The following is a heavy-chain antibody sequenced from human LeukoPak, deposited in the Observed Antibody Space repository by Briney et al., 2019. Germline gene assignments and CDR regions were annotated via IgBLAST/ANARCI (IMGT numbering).Heavy chain of an antibody. Sequence: ASVKVSCKASGYAFTGYYIHWVRQAPGQGLEWMGWINPNSGGTKYAQKFQGRVTMTRDTSITTAYMGLSRLRSDDTAEYYCAKGRVVAGSKSLTYHWFDPWGQGTLVTVSS. CDR1: GYAFTGYY. D-gene: IGHD6-19*01. CDR2: INPNSGGT. CDR3: AKGRVVAGSKSLTYHWFDP. J-gene: IGHJ5*02. V-gene: IGHV1-2*02.